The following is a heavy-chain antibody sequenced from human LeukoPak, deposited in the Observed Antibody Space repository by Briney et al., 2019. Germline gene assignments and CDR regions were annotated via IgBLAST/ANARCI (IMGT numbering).Heavy chain of an antibody. Sequence: SETLSLTCTVSGGSISSNYWSWIRQPAGKGLEWIGRIYTSGSTNYNPSLKSRVTISVDTSKNQFSLKLSSVTAADTAVYYCARAKAAAGIDYFDYWGQGTLVTVSS. CDR3: ARAKAAAGIDYFDY. V-gene: IGHV4-4*07. D-gene: IGHD6-13*01. CDR1: GGSISSNY. J-gene: IGHJ4*02. CDR2: IYTSGST.